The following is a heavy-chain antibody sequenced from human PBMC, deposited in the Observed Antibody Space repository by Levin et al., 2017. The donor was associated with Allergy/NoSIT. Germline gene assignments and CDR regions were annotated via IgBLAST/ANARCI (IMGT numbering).Heavy chain of an antibody. V-gene: IGHV1-46*01. J-gene: IGHJ6*02. Sequence: GESLKISCKASGYTFTSYYMHWVRQAPGQGLEWMGIINPSGGSTSYAQNFQGRVTMTTDTSTSTVNMELSSLRSEDTAVYYCAIPPHRGRLVGEMDVWGQGTTVTVSS. CDR2: INPSGGST. CDR1: GYTFTSYY. D-gene: IGHD3-16*01. CDR3: AIPPHRGRLVGEMDV.